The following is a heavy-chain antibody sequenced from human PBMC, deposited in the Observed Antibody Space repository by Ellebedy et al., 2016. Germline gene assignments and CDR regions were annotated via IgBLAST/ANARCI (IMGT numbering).Heavy chain of an antibody. V-gene: IGHV3-23*01. CDR1: GFTFSSYA. CDR2: ISGSGDST. J-gene: IGHJ4*02. D-gene: IGHD6-19*01. CDR3: ARNILSGWYDY. Sequence: GESLKISCAASGFTFSSYAMSWVRQAPGKGLEWVSVISGSGDSTYYADSVKGRFTISRDNSKNTRYLQMNSLRAEDTAVYYCARNILSGWYDYWGQGTLVTVSS.